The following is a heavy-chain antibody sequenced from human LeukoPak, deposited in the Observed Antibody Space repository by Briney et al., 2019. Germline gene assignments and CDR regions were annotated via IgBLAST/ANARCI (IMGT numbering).Heavy chain of an antibody. CDR2: IYHSVPS. CDR1: GYSISSGYY. Sequence: SETLSLTCTVSGYSISSGYYWGWIRQPPGKGLEWIGNIYHSVPSYYNPSLKSRVTISVDTSKNQFSLKLHSMTAADTAVYYCARLKATVSIHAYFDSWGQGTLVTVSS. CDR3: ARLKATVSIHAYFDS. V-gene: IGHV4-38-2*02. J-gene: IGHJ4*02. D-gene: IGHD4-17*01.